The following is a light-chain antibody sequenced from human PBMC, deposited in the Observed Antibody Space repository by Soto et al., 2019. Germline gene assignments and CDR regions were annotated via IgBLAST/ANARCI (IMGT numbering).Light chain of an antibody. Sequence: DFQMTQSPSSLSASVGDRVTITCRATQAIKNFLNWYQQKPGRAPKLLISDASTLQRGVPSRFSGYGSGTHFTFVSNSLKPEEIGTYYCQQSDTLPLTFGQGARLDMK. CDR2: DAS. V-gene: IGKV1-33*01. CDR1: QAIKNF. CDR3: QQSDTLPLT. J-gene: IGKJ5*01.